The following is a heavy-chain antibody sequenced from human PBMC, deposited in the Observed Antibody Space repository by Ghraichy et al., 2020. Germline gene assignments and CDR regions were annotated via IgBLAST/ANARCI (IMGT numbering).Heavy chain of an antibody. D-gene: IGHD1-26*01. V-gene: IGHV4-59*08. J-gene: IGHJ6*03. Sequence: SETLSLTCNVSGASITNFYCTWIRQPPGKGLEWIGYILHSGITDYNPSLKSRLTMSVDTSKKQFSLSLRSVTASDTAVYYCARLGSGSFNYYYYYMDVWGKGTTVTVSS. CDR1: GASITNFY. CDR3: ARLGSGSFNYYYYYMDV. CDR2: ILHSGIT.